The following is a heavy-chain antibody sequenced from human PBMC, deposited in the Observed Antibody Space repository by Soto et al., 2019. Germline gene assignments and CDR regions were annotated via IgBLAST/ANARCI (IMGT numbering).Heavy chain of an antibody. J-gene: IGHJ4*02. Sequence: SETLSLTCAVSGGSISSSNWWSWVRQPPGKGLEWIGEIYHSGSTNYNPSLKSRVTISVDKSKNQFSLKLSSVTAADTAVYYCARDIRSSWLGGFDYWGQGTLVTVYS. CDR3: ARDIRSSWLGGFDY. CDR1: GGSISSSNW. D-gene: IGHD6-13*01. V-gene: IGHV4-4*02. CDR2: IYHSGST.